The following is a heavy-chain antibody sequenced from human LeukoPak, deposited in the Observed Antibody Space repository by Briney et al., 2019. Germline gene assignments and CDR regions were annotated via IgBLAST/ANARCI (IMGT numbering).Heavy chain of an antibody. J-gene: IGHJ3*02. D-gene: IGHD2-15*01. CDR1: GYAFTGHY. CDR3: ARVGLGKDTAFDI. CDR2: INSNSGDT. Sequence: RGAPVKVSCKTSGYAFTGHYIHWVRQAPGQGLEWLGWINSNSGDTKYEEKFQGRVTMTRDTSITTVYMDLTRLTSDDAAVYYCARVGLGKDTAFDIWGQGTMVTVSS. V-gene: IGHV1-2*02.